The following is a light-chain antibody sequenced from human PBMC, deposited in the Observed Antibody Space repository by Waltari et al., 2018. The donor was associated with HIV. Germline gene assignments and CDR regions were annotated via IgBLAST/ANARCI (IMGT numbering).Light chain of an antibody. CDR2: DSS. CDR3: QQRRNWPLT. V-gene: IGKV3-11*01. J-gene: IGKJ4*01. CDR1: ENINNY. Sequence: EIVLTQSPATLSLSPGERASLPCTASENINNYLAWYQQKPGQAPRLVIYDSSNWAPGVPDRFSGGGSETHFALIISSLEPEDFAVYYCQQRRNWPLTFGGGTKVEIK.